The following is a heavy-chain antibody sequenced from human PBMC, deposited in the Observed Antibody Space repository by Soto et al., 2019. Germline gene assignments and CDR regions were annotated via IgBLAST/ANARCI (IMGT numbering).Heavy chain of an antibody. D-gene: IGHD6-19*01. V-gene: IGHV1-69*13. Sequence: ASVKVSCKASGGTFSSYAISWVRQAPGQGLEWMGGIIPIFGTANYAQKFQGRVTITADESTSTAYMELSSLRSEDTAVYYGARGPHSSGWFFYWGQGTLVTVSS. CDR2: IIPIFGTA. J-gene: IGHJ4*02. CDR1: GGTFSSYA. CDR3: ARGPHSSGWFFY.